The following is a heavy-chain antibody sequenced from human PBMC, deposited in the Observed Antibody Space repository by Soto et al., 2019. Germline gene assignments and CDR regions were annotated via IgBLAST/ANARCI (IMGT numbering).Heavy chain of an antibody. Sequence: SGPTLVNPTQTLTLTCTLSGFSLSTSGVGVGWIRQRPGKALEWLALIYWDDDKRYSPSLKSRLTITKDTAKNQVVLTMTNMDPVDTATYYCAHTSRLYGPFDYWGQGTLVTVSS. J-gene: IGHJ4*02. D-gene: IGHD3-10*01. CDR2: IYWDDDK. CDR1: GFSLSTSGVG. CDR3: AHTSRLYGPFDY. V-gene: IGHV2-5*02.